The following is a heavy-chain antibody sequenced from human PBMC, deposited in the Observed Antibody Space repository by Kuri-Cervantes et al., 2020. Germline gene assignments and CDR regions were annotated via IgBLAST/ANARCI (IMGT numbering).Heavy chain of an antibody. Sequence: SETLSLTCTVSGGSISSSSYYWGWIRQPPGKGLEWIGSIYYSGSTYYNPSLKSRVTISVDTSKNQFSLKLSSVTAADTAVYYCATPASGYYSGGYYYGMDVWGRGTTVTVSS. J-gene: IGHJ6*02. CDR2: IYYSGST. D-gene: IGHD3-22*01. CDR3: ATPASGYYSGGYYYGMDV. V-gene: IGHV4-39*01. CDR1: GGSISSSSYY.